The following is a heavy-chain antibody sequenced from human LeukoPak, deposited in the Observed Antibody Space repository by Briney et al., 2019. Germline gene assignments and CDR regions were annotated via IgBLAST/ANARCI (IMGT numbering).Heavy chain of an antibody. CDR3: AREYSSSWYNWFDP. J-gene: IGHJ5*02. V-gene: IGHV4-59*01. CDR2: IYYSGST. Sequence: SETLSLTCTVSGGSISSYYWSRVRQPLGKGLEWIGYIYYSGSTNYSPSLKSRVTISVDTSKNQFYLKLSSVTAADTAVYYCAREYSSSWYNWFDPWGQGTLVAVSS. CDR1: GGSISSYY. D-gene: IGHD6-13*01.